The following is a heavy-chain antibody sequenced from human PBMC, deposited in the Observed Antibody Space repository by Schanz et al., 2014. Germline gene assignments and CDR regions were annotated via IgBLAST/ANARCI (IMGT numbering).Heavy chain of an antibody. D-gene: IGHD3-10*01. J-gene: IGHJ4*02. CDR1: GFTFRGYA. CDR3: VSSGSYSSYAF. V-gene: IGHV3-23*04. Sequence: EVQLVESGGGLVQPGGSLRLSCAAPGFTFRGYAMSWVRQIPGKGLEWVSAISASGGSTYYADSVKGRFTISRDNSKNTLYLQMNSLRAEDTAVYHCVSSGSYSSYAFWGQGTLVTVSS. CDR2: ISASGGST.